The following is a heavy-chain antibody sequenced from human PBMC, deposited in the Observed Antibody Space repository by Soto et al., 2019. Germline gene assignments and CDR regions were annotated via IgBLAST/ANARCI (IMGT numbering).Heavy chain of an antibody. D-gene: IGHD4-4*01. CDR3: ARAGSTFDY. J-gene: IGHJ4*02. CDR2: FYYSGST. Sequence: QLQLQESGPGLVKPSETLSLTCTVSGGSISSSSSYWGWFRQPPGRGLEWIGTFYYSGSTYYNPSLKSRVTISVDTSKNQFSLRLSSVTSADTAVFCCARAGSTFDYWGQGTLVTVSS. V-gene: IGHV4-39*01. CDR1: GGSISSSSSY.